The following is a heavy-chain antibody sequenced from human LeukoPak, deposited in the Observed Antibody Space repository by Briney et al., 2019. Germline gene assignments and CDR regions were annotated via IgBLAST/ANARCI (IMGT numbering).Heavy chain of an antibody. J-gene: IGHJ4*02. CDR3: AREGSEGYLFDY. V-gene: IGHV6-1*01. CDR2: TYYRSKWYN. Sequence: SQTLSLTCAISGDSVSSSSAAWSWIRQSPSRGLEWLGRTYYRSKWYNDYAVSVKSRVTINPDTSKNQFSLQLNSMTPEDTAVYYCAREGSEGYLFDYWGQGTLVTVSS. CDR1: GDSVSSSSAA. D-gene: IGHD1-1*01.